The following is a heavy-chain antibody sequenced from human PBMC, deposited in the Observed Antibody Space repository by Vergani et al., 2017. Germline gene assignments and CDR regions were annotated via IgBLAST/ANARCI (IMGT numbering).Heavy chain of an antibody. CDR2: IYYSGST. V-gene: IGHV4-59*01. D-gene: IGHD3-10*01. CDR3: ARDGGITMVRGAQTFYYYCGMDF. J-gene: IGHJ6*02. CDR1: GGSISSYY. Sequence: QVQLQESGPGLVKPSETLSLTCTVSGGSISSYYWSWIRQPPGKGLEWIGYIYYSGSTNYNPSLKSRVTISVDTSKNQFSLKLSSVTAADTAVYYCARDGGITMVRGAQTFYYYCGMDFWGQGTTVTVSS.